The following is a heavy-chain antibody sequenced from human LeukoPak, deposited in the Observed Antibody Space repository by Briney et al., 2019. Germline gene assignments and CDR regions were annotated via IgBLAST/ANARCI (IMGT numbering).Heavy chain of an antibody. J-gene: IGHJ4*02. CDR1: GYTFTSYD. CDR2: MTPISGNT. Sequence: ASVKVSCKASGYTFTSYDINWVRHATGQGLEWMGWMTPISGNTGYAQNFQRRVTMPRNTYISTAYMELSNQRSEDTAVYDCARGHGVWYYFDGSCSHFDYWGQGTLVTVSS. V-gene: IGHV1-8*01. D-gene: IGHD3-22*01. CDR3: ARGHGVWYYFDGSCSHFDY.